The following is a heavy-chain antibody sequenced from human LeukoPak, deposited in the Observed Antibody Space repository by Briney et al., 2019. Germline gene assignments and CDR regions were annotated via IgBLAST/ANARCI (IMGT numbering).Heavy chain of an antibody. V-gene: IGHV3-30*18. CDR3: AKIEGSSSCYFDY. CDR1: GFTFSTYA. J-gene: IGHJ4*02. CDR2: ISYDGGST. Sequence: GRSLRLSCAASGFTFSTYAMHWVRQAPGKGLEWVAIISYDGGSTSYADSVKGRFTISRDNSKNTLYLQMSSLRTEDTAVYYCAKIEGSSSCYFDYWGQGTLVTVSS. D-gene: IGHD6-6*01.